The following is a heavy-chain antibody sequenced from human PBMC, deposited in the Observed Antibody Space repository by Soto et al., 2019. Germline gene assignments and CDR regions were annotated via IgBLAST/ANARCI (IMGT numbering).Heavy chain of an antibody. J-gene: IGHJ4*02. D-gene: IGHD3-16*01. CDR2: ISPSGSNT. Sequence: GGSLRLSCTASGLTFNSHTMSWVRQAPGTGLEWVSTISPSGSNTHYADSVKGRFTISRDNSRNTLDLQMSSLGAADTALYYCVSWVSAHSDYWGQGTPVTVSS. CDR1: GLTFNSHT. V-gene: IGHV3-23*05. CDR3: VSWVSAHSDY.